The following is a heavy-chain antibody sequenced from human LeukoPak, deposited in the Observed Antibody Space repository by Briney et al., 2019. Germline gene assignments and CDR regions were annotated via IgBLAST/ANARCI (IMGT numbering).Heavy chain of an antibody. CDR1: GYTFTGYY. J-gene: IGHJ4*02. CDR2: INPNSGGT. D-gene: IGHD1-1*01. CDR3: ARENGWNDPFDY. V-gene: IGHV1-2*02. Sequence: GASVKVSCKASGYTFTGYYMHWVRQAPGQGLGWMGWINPNSGGTNYAQKFQGRVTMTRDTSISTAYMELSRLRSDDTAVYYCARENGWNDPFDYWGQGTLVTVSS.